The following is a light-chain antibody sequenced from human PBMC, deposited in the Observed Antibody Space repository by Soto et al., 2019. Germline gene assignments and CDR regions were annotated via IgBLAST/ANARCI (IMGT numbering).Light chain of an antibody. CDR1: QSISSY. CDR3: QQRYSTVLT. J-gene: IGKJ4*01. Sequence: DIQMTQSPSSLSASVGDRVTITCRASQSISSYLNWYQQKPGKAPKLLIYAASSLQSGVPSGFSGSGSGTDFTLTISSLQPEDFATYYCQQRYSTVLTFGGGTKVEIK. CDR2: AAS. V-gene: IGKV1-39*01.